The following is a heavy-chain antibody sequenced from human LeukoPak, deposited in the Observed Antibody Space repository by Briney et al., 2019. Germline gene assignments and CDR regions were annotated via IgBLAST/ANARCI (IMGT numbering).Heavy chain of an antibody. CDR3: AREDNSPLRPGIAAAVGVFDY. J-gene: IGHJ4*02. V-gene: IGHV4-61*01. Sequence: PSETLSLTCTVSGGSVSSGSYYWSWIRQPPGKGLEWFGYIYYSGSTNYNPSLKSRVTISVDTSKNQFSLKLSSVTAADTAVYYCAREDNSPLRPGIAAAVGVFDYWGQGTLVTVSS. CDR1: GGSVSSGSYY. CDR2: IYYSGST. D-gene: IGHD6-13*01.